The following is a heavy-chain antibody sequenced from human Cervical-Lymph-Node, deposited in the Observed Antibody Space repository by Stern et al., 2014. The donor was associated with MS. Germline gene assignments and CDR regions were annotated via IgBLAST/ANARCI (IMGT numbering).Heavy chain of an antibody. D-gene: IGHD6-13*01. CDR3: ARMKAAGLFDY. J-gene: IGHJ4*02. V-gene: IGHV1-46*01. CDR1: GYTFTSYY. CDR2: INPSGGST. Sequence: VQLLESGAEVKTPGASVKVSCQASGYTFTSYYMNWVRQAHGQGLEWMGIINPSGGSTSYAQKFQGRVTMTRDTSTSTVYMELSSLRSEDTAVYYYARMKAAGLFDYWGQGTLVTVSS.